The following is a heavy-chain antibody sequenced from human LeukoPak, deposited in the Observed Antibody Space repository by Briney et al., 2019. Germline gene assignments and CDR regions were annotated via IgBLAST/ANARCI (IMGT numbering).Heavy chain of an antibody. V-gene: IGHV5-51*01. J-gene: IGHJ3*02. D-gene: IGHD4-23*01. CDR1: GYNFTHYW. CDR3: ARPMKNSNAFDS. CDR2: TFAGYSYT. Sequence: GASLKISCQSSGYNFTHYWIVWVRQLPGKGLEWMGITFAGYSYTIYSPSFQGQVTISVDKSISTAYLQWSSLKASDTAMYYCARPMKNSNAFDSGGQGTRVTVSS.